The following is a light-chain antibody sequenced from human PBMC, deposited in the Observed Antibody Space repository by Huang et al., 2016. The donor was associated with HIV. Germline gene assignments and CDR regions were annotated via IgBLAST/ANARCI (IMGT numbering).Light chain of an antibody. CDR2: GPS. CDR3: QQYKDWPRT. CDR1: QSVNSN. J-gene: IGKJ1*01. Sequence: EVVMTQSPATLSVSPGERATLSCRASQSVNSNLAWYQQKPGQAPRLLIDGPSSRATGIPARFSGSGSGTEFTLTISSLESEDFAVYYCQQYKDWPRTFGQGTKVEIK. V-gene: IGKV3-15*01.